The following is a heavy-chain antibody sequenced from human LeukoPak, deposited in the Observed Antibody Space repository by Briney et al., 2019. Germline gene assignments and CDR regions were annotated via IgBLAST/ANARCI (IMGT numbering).Heavy chain of an antibody. D-gene: IGHD3-22*01. CDR2: ISGSGGST. V-gene: IGHV3-23*01. CDR1: GFTFSSYA. CDR3: AKGVLRYYYDSSGYYSGY. J-gene: IGHJ4*02. Sequence: GGSLRLSCAASGFTFSSYAMSWVRQAPGKGLEWVSAISGSGGSTYYADSVKGRFTISRDNSKNTLYLQMNSLRAEDTAVYYCAKGVLRYYYDSSGYYSGYWGQGTLVTVSS.